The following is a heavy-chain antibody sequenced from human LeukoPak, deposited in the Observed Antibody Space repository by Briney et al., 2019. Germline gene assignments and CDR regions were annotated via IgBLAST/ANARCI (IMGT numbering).Heavy chain of an antibody. CDR1: GFTFSSYN. Sequence: GGSLRLSCAASGFTFSSYNMNWVRQAPGKGLEWVSSISSSSTYLFYADSVKGRCTISRDNAKNSLSLQMSSLRAEDTAVYYCARDLDIVVVPASWFDPWGQGTLVTVSS. CDR3: ARDLDIVVVPASWFDP. CDR2: ISSSSTYL. V-gene: IGHV3-21*01. J-gene: IGHJ5*02. D-gene: IGHD2-2*03.